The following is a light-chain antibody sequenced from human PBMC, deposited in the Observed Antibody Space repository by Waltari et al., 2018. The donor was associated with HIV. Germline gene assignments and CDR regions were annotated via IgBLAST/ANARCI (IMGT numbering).Light chain of an antibody. Sequence: QSALTQPASVSGSPGQSITISCTRTRSDVGGYNYVSWYQHHPGKAPKLVIYEGRKQPSGVSNRFSGFKSANTAALTISGLHAEDEGDYYCSSYTSSRTWVFGGGTKLTVL. CDR3: SSYTSSRTWV. CDR1: RSDVGGYNY. CDR2: EGR. J-gene: IGLJ3*02. V-gene: IGLV2-14*01.